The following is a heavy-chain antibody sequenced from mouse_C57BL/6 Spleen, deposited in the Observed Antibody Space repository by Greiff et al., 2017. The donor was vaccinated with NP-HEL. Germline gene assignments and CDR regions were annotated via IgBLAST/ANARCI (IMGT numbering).Heavy chain of an antibody. V-gene: IGHV5-16*01. D-gene: IGHD1-1*02. CDR1: GFTLSDYY. CDR2: INYDGSST. J-gene: IGHJ2*01. CDR3: ARARGGYYVDY. Sequence: EVQLVESEGGLVQPGSSMKLSCTASGFTLSDYYMAWVRQVPEKGLEWVANINYDGSSTYYLDSLKSRFIISRDNAKNILYLQMSSLKSEDTATYYCARARGGYYVDYWGQGTTLTVSS.